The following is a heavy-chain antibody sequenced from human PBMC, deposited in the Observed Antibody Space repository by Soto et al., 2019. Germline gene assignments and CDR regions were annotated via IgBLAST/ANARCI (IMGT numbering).Heavy chain of an antibody. J-gene: IGHJ4*02. D-gene: IGHD3-10*01. V-gene: IGHV3-53*01. Sequence: SLRLSCAVSGFTVSSNYMNWVRQAPGKGLEWVSITYSDGRTFYADSVKGRFTVVRDDFKNMMYLQMNSLRVEDTAVYYCARTYYSGSYFSDYWGQGTLVTVSS. CDR3: ARTYYSGSYFSDY. CDR1: GFTVSSNY. CDR2: TYSDGRT.